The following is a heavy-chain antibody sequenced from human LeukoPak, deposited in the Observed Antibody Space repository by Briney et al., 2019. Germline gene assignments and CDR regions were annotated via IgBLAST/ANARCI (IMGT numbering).Heavy chain of an antibody. D-gene: IGHD2-15*01. J-gene: IGHJ4*02. CDR1: GGSFSGYY. CDR2: INHSGST. V-gene: IGHV4-34*01. CDR3: ARGGLVAATLSDYFDY. Sequence: SETLSLTCAVYGGSFSGYYWSWIRQPPGKGLEWIGEINHSGSTNYKPSLKSRVTISVDTSKNQFSLKLSSVTAADTAVYYCARGGLVAATLSDYFDYWGQGTLVTVSS.